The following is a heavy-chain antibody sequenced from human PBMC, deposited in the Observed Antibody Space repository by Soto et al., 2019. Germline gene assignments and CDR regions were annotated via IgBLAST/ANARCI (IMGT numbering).Heavy chain of an antibody. CDR1: GFTFSSYS. J-gene: IGHJ5*02. D-gene: IGHD6-19*01. CDR3: ARGGSSGWNGLNWFAP. CDR2: ISSSNSTI. Sequence: EVQLVESGGGLVQPGGSLRLSCAASGFTFSSYSMNWVRQAPGKGLEWVSYISSSNSTIYYADSVKGRFTISRANAKNSLYRQMNSLRAEDTAVYYCARGGSSGWNGLNWFAPWGQGTLVTVSS. V-gene: IGHV3-48*01.